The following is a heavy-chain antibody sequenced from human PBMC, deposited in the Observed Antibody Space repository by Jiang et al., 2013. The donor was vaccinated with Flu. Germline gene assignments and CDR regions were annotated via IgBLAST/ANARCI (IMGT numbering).Heavy chain of an antibody. J-gene: IGHJ6*02. CDR2: TYYRSKWYN. CDR3: ARVRRYSSSSYGYYYYGMDV. V-gene: IGHV6-1*01. D-gene: IGHD6-6*01. Sequence: SQTLSLTCAISGDSVSSNSAAWNWVRQSPSRGLEWLGRTYYRSKWYNDYAVSVKSRITINPDTSKNQFSLQLNSVTPEDTAVYYCARVRRYSSSSYGYYYYGMDVWGQGTTVTVSS. CDR1: GDSVSSNSAA.